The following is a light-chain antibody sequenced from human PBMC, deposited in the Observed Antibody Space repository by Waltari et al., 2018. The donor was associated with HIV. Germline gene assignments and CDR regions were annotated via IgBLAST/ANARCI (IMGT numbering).Light chain of an antibody. V-gene: IGKV1D-12*01. CDR2: GAS. CDR1: QPTANW. Sequence: DIQMTQSPSSVSASVGDTVTFTCRASQPTANWLAWYQQKPGKAPNLLIYGASSLQSGVPSRFSGSGSGTDFTLTINSLQPEDSAIYYCHQANTFPLTFGPGTKLDI. J-gene: IGKJ3*01. CDR3: HQANTFPLT.